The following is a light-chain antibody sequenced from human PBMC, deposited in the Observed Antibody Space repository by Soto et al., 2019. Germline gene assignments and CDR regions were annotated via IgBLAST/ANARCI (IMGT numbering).Light chain of an antibody. CDR3: LQDYNYPLT. Sequence: ETVMTQSPATLSVSPGERATLSCRASQSVDTKLAWYQHKPGQAPRLLIYGASTRATGIPARFSGSGSGTEFTLTISSLQPEDFATYYCLQDYNYPLTFGGGTKVEFK. J-gene: IGKJ4*01. V-gene: IGKV3-15*01. CDR2: GAS. CDR1: QSVDTK.